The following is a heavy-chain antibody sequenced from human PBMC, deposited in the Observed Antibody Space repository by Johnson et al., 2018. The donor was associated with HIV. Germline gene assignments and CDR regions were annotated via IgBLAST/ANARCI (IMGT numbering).Heavy chain of an antibody. CDR1: GFTFSSYA. CDR3: ARAASDAFDI. J-gene: IGHJ3*02. Sequence: QVQLVESGGGVVQPGGSLKLSCAASGFTFSSYAMHWVRQAPGKGLEWVAVISYDGSNKYYADSVKGRFTISRDNSKNTLYLQMNSLRAEDTAVYYCARAASDAFDIWGQGTMVTVSS. CDR2: ISYDGSNK. V-gene: IGHV3-30-3*01.